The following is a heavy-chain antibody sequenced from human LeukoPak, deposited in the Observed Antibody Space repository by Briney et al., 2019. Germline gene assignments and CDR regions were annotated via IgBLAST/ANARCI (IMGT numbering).Heavy chain of an antibody. CDR3: ARVAYGDYDGRVDY. CDR1: GGSISSSSYY. J-gene: IGHJ4*02. D-gene: IGHD4-17*01. Sequence: SETLSLTCTVSGGSISSSSYYWGWIRQPPGKGLEWIGSIYYSGSTYYNPSLKSRVTISVDTSKNQFSLKLSSVTAADTAVYYCARVAYGDYDGRVDYWGQGTLVTVSS. CDR2: IYYSGST. V-gene: IGHV4-39*07.